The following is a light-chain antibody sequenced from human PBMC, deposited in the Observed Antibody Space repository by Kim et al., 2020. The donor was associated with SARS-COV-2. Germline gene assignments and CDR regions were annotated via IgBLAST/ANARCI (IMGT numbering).Light chain of an antibody. V-gene: IGLV6-57*03. CDR3: QSYFATTQDVV. CDR1: SGGISSNY. J-gene: IGLJ2*01. CDR2: AAN. Sequence: VTISGTLISGGISSNYVQWYPQRPGSAPTPVIYAANQRPSGVPDRFSGSIYTSSNSASLTISGLKTEDEADYYCQSYFATTQDVVFGGGTQLTVL.